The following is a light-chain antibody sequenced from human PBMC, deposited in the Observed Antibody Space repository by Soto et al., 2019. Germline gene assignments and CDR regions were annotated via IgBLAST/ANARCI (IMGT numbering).Light chain of an antibody. J-gene: IGKJ5*01. V-gene: IGKV3-11*01. Sequence: EIVMTQSPATLSVSPGERATLSCRASQRVSRNLAWYQQKPGQAPRLLIYDASTRATGIPDRFSGSGSGTDFTLTISSLEPEDFAVYYCQQRSNWPPFTFGQGTRLEI. CDR3: QQRSNWPPFT. CDR1: QRVSRN. CDR2: DAS.